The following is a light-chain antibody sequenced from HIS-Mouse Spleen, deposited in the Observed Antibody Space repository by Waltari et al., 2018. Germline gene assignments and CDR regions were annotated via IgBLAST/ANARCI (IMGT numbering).Light chain of an antibody. J-gene: IGLJ2*01. CDR2: EDS. Sequence: SYELTQPPSVSVSPGQTARITCSGDALPKKYSYWYQQKSGHAPVLALYEDSKRPSGIPERLSGSSSGTIATLTISGAQVEDEADYYCYSTDSSGNHRVFCGGTKLTVL. V-gene: IGLV3-10*01. CDR3: YSTDSSGNHRV. CDR1: ALPKKY.